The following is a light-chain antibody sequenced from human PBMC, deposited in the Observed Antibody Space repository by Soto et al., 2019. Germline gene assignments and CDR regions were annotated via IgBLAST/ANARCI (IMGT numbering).Light chain of an antibody. CDR2: GAS. V-gene: IGKV3-20*01. CDR3: QHYGSSSWT. Sequence: EIVLTQSPGTLSLSPGERATLSCRASQSVSSSYLVWYQQKPGQAPRLLIYGASSRATGIPDRFSGSGSGTDFTLTISRLEPEDFAVYYCQHYGSSSWTFGQGTKVDIK. CDR1: QSVSSSY. J-gene: IGKJ1*01.